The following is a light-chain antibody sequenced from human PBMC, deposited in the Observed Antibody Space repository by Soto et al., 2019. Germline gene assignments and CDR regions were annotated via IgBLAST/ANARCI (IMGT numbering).Light chain of an antibody. CDR3: QQSYSTPPT. J-gene: IGKJ1*01. CDR2: AAS. Sequence: DIQMTQSPSSLSASVGDRVTITYRASQSISGYLNWYQQKPGKAPKLLIYAASSLQSGVPSRFSGSGSGTDFTLTISSLQPEDFATYYCQQSYSTPPTFGQGTKV. CDR1: QSISGY. V-gene: IGKV1-39*01.